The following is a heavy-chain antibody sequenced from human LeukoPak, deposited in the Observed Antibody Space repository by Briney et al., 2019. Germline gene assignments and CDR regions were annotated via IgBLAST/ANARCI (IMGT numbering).Heavy chain of an antibody. J-gene: IGHJ4*02. V-gene: IGHV3-33*01. CDR1: GFTFSTYG. CDR2: IWYDGRTQ. CDR3: ARGEYYHESSGYPNY. Sequence: PGRSLRLSCAASGFTFSTYGMHWVRQAPGKGLEWVAVIWYDGRTQFYAESVKGRFAVSRDNSKNTLYLQMNSLRAEDTAVYHCARGEYYHESSGYPNYWGRGTLVTVSS. D-gene: IGHD3-22*01.